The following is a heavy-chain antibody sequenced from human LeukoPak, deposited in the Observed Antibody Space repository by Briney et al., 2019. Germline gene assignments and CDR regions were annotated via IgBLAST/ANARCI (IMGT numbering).Heavy chain of an antibody. CDR1: GGSISGSSYF. Sequence: PSETLSLTCTVSGGSISGSSYFWAWLRQPPGKGLEWIGSIYYSGSTYYNPSLKSRVTISVDTSKNQFSLKLTSVTAADTALYYCARSQYSASWYVWGQGTLVTVSS. CDR2: IYYSGST. J-gene: IGHJ4*02. D-gene: IGHD6-13*01. V-gene: IGHV4-39*01. CDR3: ARSQYSASWYV.